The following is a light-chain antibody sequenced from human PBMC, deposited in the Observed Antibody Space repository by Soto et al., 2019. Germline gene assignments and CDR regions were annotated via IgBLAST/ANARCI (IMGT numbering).Light chain of an antibody. CDR3: GTWDSSLSAGV. CDR1: SSNIGNNY. J-gene: IGLJ2*01. V-gene: IGLV1-51*01. CDR2: DSN. Sequence: QSVLTQPPSVSAAPGQKVTISCSGSSSNIGNNYGSWYQHLPGTAPKLLIYDSNKRPSGIPDRFSGSKSGTSATLGITGLQTGDEADYYCGTWDSSLSAGVFGGGTKVTVL.